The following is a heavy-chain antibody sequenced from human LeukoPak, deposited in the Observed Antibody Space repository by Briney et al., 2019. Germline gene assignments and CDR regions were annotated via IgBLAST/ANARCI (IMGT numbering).Heavy chain of an antibody. CDR2: ISGSVGGT. CDR3: ARGSGFRPYYFDY. V-gene: IGHV3-23*01. D-gene: IGHD1-26*01. J-gene: IGHJ4*02. Sequence: GGSLRLSCAASGFTFSRYAMAWVRQAPGKGLEWVSEISGSVGGTDYADSVKGRFSISRDNSKNTLYLQMHSLRDDEDTAIYYCARGSGFRPYYFDYWGQGTLVTVSS. CDR1: GFTFSRYA.